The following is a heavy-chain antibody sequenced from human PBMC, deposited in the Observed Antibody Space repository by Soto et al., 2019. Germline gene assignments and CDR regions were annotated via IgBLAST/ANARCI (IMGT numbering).Heavy chain of an antibody. V-gene: IGHV1-46*03. J-gene: IGHJ6*03. CDR3: AREGGVVPAAIYYYYMDV. D-gene: IGHD2-2*01. CDR2: INPSGGST. CDR1: GYTFTSYY. Sequence: QVQLAQSRAEVKKPGASVKVSCKASGYTFTSYYMHWVRQAPGQGLEWMGIINPSGGSTSYAQKFQGRVTMTRDTSTSTVYMELSSLRSEDTAVYYCAREGGVVPAAIYYYYMDVWGKGTTVTVSS.